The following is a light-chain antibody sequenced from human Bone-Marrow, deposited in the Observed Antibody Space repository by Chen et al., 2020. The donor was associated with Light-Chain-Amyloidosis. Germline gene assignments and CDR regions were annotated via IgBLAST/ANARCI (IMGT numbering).Light chain of an antibody. Sequence: QSVLTQQHSVSAAPGQQVTISCSGSSSNIGNNSVSGYQQLPGTAPKLLIYDNNKRPSGIPDRFSGSKSGTSATLGITGLQTGDEADYYCGTWDSSLSAVFGGGTKLTVL. CDR3: GTWDSSLSAV. CDR2: DNN. J-gene: IGLJ3*02. V-gene: IGLV1-51*01. CDR1: SSNIGNNS.